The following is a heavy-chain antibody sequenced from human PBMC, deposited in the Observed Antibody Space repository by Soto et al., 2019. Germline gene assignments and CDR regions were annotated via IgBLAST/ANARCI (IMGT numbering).Heavy chain of an antibody. CDR2: INSDGSST. Sequence: GGSLRLSCAASGFTFSSYWMHWVRQAPGKGLVWVSRINSDGSSTSYADSVKGRFTISRDNAKNTLYLQMNSLRAEDTAVYYCARGDNYDILTGSKSHRMDVWGQGTTVTVSS. CDR3: ARGDNYDILTGSKSHRMDV. J-gene: IGHJ6*02. D-gene: IGHD3-9*01. CDR1: GFTFSSYW. V-gene: IGHV3-74*01.